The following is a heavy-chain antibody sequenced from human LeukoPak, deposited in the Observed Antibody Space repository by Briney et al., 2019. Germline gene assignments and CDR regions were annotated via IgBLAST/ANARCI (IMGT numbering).Heavy chain of an antibody. CDR1: GFSFTSYW. J-gene: IGHJ4*02. Sequence: GGSLRLSCAASGFSFTSYWMNWVRETPGKGLEWVANIKQDGSEKYYVGSVKGRFTISRDNANNSLYLQMNSLRAEDTAVYYCARGWIQLWPFDSWGQGTLVTVSS. CDR3: ARGWIQLWPFDS. D-gene: IGHD5-18*01. CDR2: IKQDGSEK. V-gene: IGHV3-7*04.